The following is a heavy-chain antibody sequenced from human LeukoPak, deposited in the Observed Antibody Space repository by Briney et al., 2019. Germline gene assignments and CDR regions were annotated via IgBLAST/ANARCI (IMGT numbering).Heavy chain of an antibody. CDR3: ARYCSSTSCYVGFDY. V-gene: IGHV1-2*02. CDR1: GYTFTGYY. CDR2: INPNSGGT. J-gene: IGHJ4*02. D-gene: IGHD2-2*01. Sequence: ASVKVSCMASGYTFTGYYMHWVRQAPGQGLEWMGWINPNSGGTNYAQKFQGRVTMTRDTSISTAYMELSRLRSDDTAVYYCARYCSSTSCYVGFDYWGQGTLVTVSS.